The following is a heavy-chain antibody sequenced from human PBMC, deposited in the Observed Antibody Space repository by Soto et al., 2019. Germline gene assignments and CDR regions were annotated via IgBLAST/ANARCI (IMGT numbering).Heavy chain of an antibody. Sequence: ASVKVSCKASGYTFTELSMHWVRQAPGKGLEWMGGFDPDDGKTIYAQKFQGRVTMTEDTSTDTAYMELSSLRSEDTAVYYCATSNQPGYDSSWYICWFDPWGQGTLVTVSS. V-gene: IGHV1-24*01. CDR1: GYTFTELS. D-gene: IGHD6-13*01. J-gene: IGHJ5*02. CDR2: FDPDDGKT. CDR3: ATSNQPGYDSSWYICWFDP.